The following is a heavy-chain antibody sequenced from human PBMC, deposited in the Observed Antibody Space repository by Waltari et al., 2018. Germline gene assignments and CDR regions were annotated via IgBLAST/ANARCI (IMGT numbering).Heavy chain of an antibody. CDR2: IIPILGIA. J-gene: IGHJ6*03. Sequence: QVQLVQSGAEVKKPGSSVKVSCKASGGTFSSYAISWVLQAPGQGLEGMGGIIPILGIANYEQKFQGRVTITADESTSTAYMELSSLRSEDTAVYYCARMDYGDLHTHYYYYMDVWGKGTTITVSS. V-gene: IGHV1-69*04. CDR1: GGTFSSYA. CDR3: ARMDYGDLHTHYYYYMDV. D-gene: IGHD4-17*01.